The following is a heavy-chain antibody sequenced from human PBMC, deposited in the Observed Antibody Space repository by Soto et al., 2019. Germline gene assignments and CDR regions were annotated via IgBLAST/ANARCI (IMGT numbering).Heavy chain of an antibody. J-gene: IGHJ6*02. CDR3: ARGYEFWSGFYSHAMDV. V-gene: IGHV3-74*01. Sequence: GGSLRLSCEVSGFTFSNYWMHWVRQGPGKGLVWLSRINIYGSTTTCADSVKGQFTLARDKAKNTGYLQMNSLRGEDSAVYYCARGYEFWSGFYSHAMDVWALGTTVTVSS. D-gene: IGHD3-3*01. CDR2: INIYGSTT. CDR1: GFTFSNYW.